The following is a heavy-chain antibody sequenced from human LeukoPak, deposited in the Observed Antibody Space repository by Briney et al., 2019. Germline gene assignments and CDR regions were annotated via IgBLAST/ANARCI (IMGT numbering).Heavy chain of an antibody. V-gene: IGHV3-30*03. CDR3: AREITDFSVYYYYMDV. CDR1: GFTFSSYG. D-gene: IGHD3-3*01. CDR2: ISYDGSNK. J-gene: IGHJ6*03. Sequence: GGSLRLSCAASGFTFSSYGMHWVRQAPGKGLEWVAVISYDGSNKYYADSVKGRFTISRDNAKNMLYLQMNSLRAEDTAVYYCAREITDFSVYYYYMDVWGKGTTVTVSS.